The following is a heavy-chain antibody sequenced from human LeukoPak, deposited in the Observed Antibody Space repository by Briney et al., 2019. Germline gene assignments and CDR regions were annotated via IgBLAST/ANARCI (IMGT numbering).Heavy chain of an antibody. Sequence: GGSLRLSCAASGFTFDDYGMSWVRQAPGKGLEWVSGINWNGGNTGYADSVKGRFTISRDNVKNSLYLQMNGLRAEDTALYYCARAPGVRYYYYMDVWGKGTTVTVS. J-gene: IGHJ6*03. V-gene: IGHV3-20*04. CDR2: INWNGGNT. CDR1: GFTFDDYG. D-gene: IGHD2-8*01. CDR3: ARAPGVRYYYYMDV.